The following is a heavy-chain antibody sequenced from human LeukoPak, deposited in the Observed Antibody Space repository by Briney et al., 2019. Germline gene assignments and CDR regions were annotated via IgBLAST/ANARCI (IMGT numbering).Heavy chain of an antibody. Sequence: SETLSLTCTVSGGSISSYYWSWIRQPAGKGLEWIGRTYKSGSTNYNPSLKSRVTISVDTSKNQFSLKLSSVTAADTAVYYCARDGSKGPLYYYYMDVWGKGTTVTVSS. CDR1: GGSISSYY. CDR2: TYKSGST. CDR3: ARDGSKGPLYYYYMDV. J-gene: IGHJ6*03. V-gene: IGHV4-4*07. D-gene: IGHD1-26*01.